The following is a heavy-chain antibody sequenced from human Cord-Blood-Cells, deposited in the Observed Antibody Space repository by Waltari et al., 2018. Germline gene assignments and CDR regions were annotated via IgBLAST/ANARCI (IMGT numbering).Heavy chain of an antibody. V-gene: IGHV4-34*01. J-gene: IGHJ4*02. CDR3: ARTQQLSPFDY. Sequence: QVQLQQWGAGLLKPSETLSLTCAVYGGSFSGYYWSWIRQPPGKGLEWIGGINHSGSTNYNPSIKSRVTISVDTSKNQFSLKLSSVTAADTAVYYCARTQQLSPFDYWGQGTLVTVSS. CDR1: GGSFSGYY. D-gene: IGHD6-13*01. CDR2: INHSGST.